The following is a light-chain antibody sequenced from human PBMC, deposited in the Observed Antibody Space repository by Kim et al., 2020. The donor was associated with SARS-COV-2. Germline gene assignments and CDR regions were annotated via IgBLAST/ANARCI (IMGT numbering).Light chain of an antibody. CDR1: SSDVGGYNN. J-gene: IGLJ2*01. CDR2: DVS. V-gene: IGLV2-14*03. CDR3: SSHTSSNTVV. Sequence: GQSITISCTGTSSDVGGYNNVSWYQHHPGKAPKLMIYDVSERPSGVSDRFSGSKSGNTASLTISGLQTEDEADYYCSSHTSSNTVVFGGGTKMTVL.